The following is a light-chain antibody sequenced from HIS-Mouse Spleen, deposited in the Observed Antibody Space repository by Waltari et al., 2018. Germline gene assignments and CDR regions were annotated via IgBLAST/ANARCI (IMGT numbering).Light chain of an antibody. Sequence: IQLTQSPSFLSASVGDRVTITCRASQGISSYLAWYQQTPGKAPKLLIYAASTLQSVVPSRFSGSGSGTEFTLTISSLQPEDFATYYCQQLNSYPPTFGQGTKVEIK. CDR2: AAS. CDR1: QGISSY. J-gene: IGKJ1*01. V-gene: IGKV1-9*01. CDR3: QQLNSYPPT.